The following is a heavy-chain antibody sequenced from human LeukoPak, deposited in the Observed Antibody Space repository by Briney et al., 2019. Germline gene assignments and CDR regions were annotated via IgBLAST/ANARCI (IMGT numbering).Heavy chain of an antibody. CDR1: GGSFSGYY. Sequence: SETLSLTCAVYGGSFSGYYWSWIRQPPGKGLEWIGEINHSGSTNYNPSLKSRVTISVDTSKSQFSLKLSSVTAADTAVYYCARSVRRSSSSQNGGWGQGTLVAVSS. J-gene: IGHJ4*02. CDR2: INHSGST. V-gene: IGHV4-34*01. D-gene: IGHD6-6*01. CDR3: ARSVRRSSSSQNGG.